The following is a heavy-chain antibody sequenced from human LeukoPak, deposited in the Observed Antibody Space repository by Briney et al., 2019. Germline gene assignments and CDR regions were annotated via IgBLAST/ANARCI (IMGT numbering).Heavy chain of an antibody. CDR2: VDPEDGET. CDR3: ALGGLTGTFDY. V-gene: IGHV1-69-2*01. Sequence: GASVKVSCKASGYTFTDYYMHWVQQAPGKGLEWMGRVDPEDGETIYAEKFQGRVTITADTSTDTAYMELSSLRSEDTAVYYCALGGLTGTFDYWGQGTLVTVSS. J-gene: IGHJ4*02. D-gene: IGHD1/OR15-1a*01. CDR1: GYTFTDYY.